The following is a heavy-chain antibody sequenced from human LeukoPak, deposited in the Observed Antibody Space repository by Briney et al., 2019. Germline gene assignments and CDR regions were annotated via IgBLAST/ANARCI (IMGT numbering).Heavy chain of an antibody. CDR3: AITGRHIAVAGTGAFDI. J-gene: IGHJ3*02. CDR1: GGSISSSSYY. Sequence: PSETLSLTCTVSGGSISSSSYYWGWIRQPPGKGLEWIGSIYYSGSTYYNPSLKSRVTISVDTSKNQFSLKLTSVTAADTAVYYCAITGRHIAVAGTGAFDIRGQGTMVTVSS. CDR2: IYYSGST. D-gene: IGHD6-19*01. V-gene: IGHV4-39*07.